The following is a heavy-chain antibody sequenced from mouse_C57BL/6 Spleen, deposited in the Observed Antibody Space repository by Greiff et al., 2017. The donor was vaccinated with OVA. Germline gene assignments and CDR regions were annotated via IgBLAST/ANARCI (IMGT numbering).Heavy chain of an antibody. CDR1: GFNITDYY. D-gene: IGHD1-1*01. CDR3: ALNYYGSSYPFAY. Sequence: VQLQQSGAELVKPGASVKLSCTASGFNITDYYMHWVKQRTEQGLEWIGRIDPEDGETKYAPKFQGKATITADTSSNTAYLQLSSLTSEDTAVYYCALNYYGSSYPFAYWGQGTLVTVSA. V-gene: IGHV14-2*01. J-gene: IGHJ3*01. CDR2: IDPEDGET.